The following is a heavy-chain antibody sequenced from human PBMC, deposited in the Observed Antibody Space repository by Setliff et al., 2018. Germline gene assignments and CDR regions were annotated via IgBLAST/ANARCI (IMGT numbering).Heavy chain of an antibody. D-gene: IGHD1-26*01. J-gene: IGHJ4*02. Sequence: PSETLSLTCSLSNGSLTNFYWAWIRQTPGKGLEWVSSISSTGDDIYYVDSVKGRFTISRDNAKNSLYLQMNSLRAEDTAVYYCAKDGLGPTYTYFFDYWGQGAQVTVSS. CDR2: ISSTGDDI. V-gene: IGHV3-21*04. CDR3: AKDGLGPTYTYFFDY. CDR1: NGSLTNFY.